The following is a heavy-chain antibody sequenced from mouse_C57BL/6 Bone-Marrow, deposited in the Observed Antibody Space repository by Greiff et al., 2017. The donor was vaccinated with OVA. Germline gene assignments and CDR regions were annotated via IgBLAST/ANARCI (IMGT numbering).Heavy chain of an antibody. Sequence: EVKLVESGGGLVKPGGSLKLSCAASGFTFSDYGMHWVRQAPEKGLEWVAYISSGSSTIYYADTVKGRFTISRDNAKNTLFLQMTSLRSEDTAMYCCERRGVVTPFAYWGQGTLVTVSA. CDR2: ISSGSSTI. CDR1: GFTFSDYG. J-gene: IGHJ3*01. CDR3: ERRGVVTPFAY. D-gene: IGHD2-2*01. V-gene: IGHV5-17*01.